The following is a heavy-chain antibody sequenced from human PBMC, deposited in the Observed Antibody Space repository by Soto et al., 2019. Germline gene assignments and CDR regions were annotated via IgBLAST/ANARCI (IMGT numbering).Heavy chain of an antibody. D-gene: IGHD2-8*01. V-gene: IGHV4-4*02. J-gene: IGHJ4*02. Sequence: PSETLSLTCAVSGGSLSSSSWWSWVRQPPGKTLEWLGEIFYSGSTKYNPSLNSRVTISADQSKNDFSRRLGSVTAADTAVYYCVHHGGVPYYHDFWGQGMLVTVSS. CDR2: IFYSGST. CDR3: VHHGGVPYYHDF. CDR1: GGSLSSSSW.